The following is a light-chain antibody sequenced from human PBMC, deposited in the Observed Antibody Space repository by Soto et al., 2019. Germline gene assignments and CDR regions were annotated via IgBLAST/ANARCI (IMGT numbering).Light chain of an antibody. CDR3: CSYAGTVAYV. CDR2: EVS. CDR1: SSDVGGYNY. Sequence: QSVLTQPPSASGSPGQSVTISCTGTSSDVGGYNYVSWYQHHPGKAPKLMVSEVSKRPSGVPDRFSGSKSGDTASLTISGLQAEDDADYFCCSYAGTVAYVFGTVTKVPDL. V-gene: IGLV2-8*01. J-gene: IGLJ1*01.